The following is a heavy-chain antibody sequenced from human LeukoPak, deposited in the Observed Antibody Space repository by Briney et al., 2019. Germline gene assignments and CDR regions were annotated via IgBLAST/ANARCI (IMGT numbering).Heavy chain of an antibody. J-gene: IGHJ6*02. CDR1: GFTFSSYA. D-gene: IGHD3-10*01. CDR2: ISGSGGST. CDR3: AKVGGSGSYVYYYYGMDV. Sequence: TGGSLRLSCAASGFTFSSYAMSWVRQAPGKRLEWVSAISGSGGSTYYADSVKGRFTISRDNSKNTLYLQMNSLRAEDTAVYYCAKVGGSGSYVYYYYGMDVWGQGTTVTVS. V-gene: IGHV3-23*01.